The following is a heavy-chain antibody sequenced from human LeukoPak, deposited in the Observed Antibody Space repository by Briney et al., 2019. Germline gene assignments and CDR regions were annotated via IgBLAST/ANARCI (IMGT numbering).Heavy chain of an antibody. V-gene: IGHV1-46*03. D-gene: IGHD5-18*01. J-gene: IGHJ4*02. CDR2: INPSGSST. CDR3: ARAIGYGLTGYFDY. CDR1: GYTFTSYY. Sequence: AASVRLSCAASGYTFTSYYMHWVRQAPGQGLEWMGIINPSGSSTSYAHKFQGRVTMTRDTAKSTVYMELSSLRSEDRAVYYCARAIGYGLTGYFDYGGRGNLVPVSS.